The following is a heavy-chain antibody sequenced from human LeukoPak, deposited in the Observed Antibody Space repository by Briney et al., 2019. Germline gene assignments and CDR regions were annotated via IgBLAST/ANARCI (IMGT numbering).Heavy chain of an antibody. Sequence: GGSLRLSCAASGFSFSIYGMNWVRQAPGKGLEWVAVIWYDGSKKYYADPVKGRFTISRDNSKNTVYLQMNSLRVEDTAVYYCARGDGYNFHYFDYWGQGILVTVSS. J-gene: IGHJ4*02. CDR3: ARGDGYNFHYFDY. V-gene: IGHV3-33*01. CDR2: IWYDGSKK. D-gene: IGHD5-24*01. CDR1: GFSFSIYG.